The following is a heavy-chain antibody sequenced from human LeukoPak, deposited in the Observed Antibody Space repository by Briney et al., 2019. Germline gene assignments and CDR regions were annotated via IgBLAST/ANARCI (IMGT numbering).Heavy chain of an antibody. CDR2: VSFDSNNL. CDR1: GFTFSTYG. J-gene: IGHJ6*02. CDR3: ARDGPHYDLDV. D-gene: IGHD3-3*01. V-gene: IGHV3-33*05. Sequence: GGSLRLSCAASGFTFSTYGMHWVRQAPGKGLEWVAVVSFDSNNLYYADSVKGRFTISRDSSKNSLYLQMNSLRAEDTAVYYCARDGPHYDLDVWGQGTTVTVSS.